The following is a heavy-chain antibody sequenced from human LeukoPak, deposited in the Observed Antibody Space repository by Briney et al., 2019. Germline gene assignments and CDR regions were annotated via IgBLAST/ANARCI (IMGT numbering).Heavy chain of an antibody. CDR3: APTYSYTRGGYDY. CDR1: GGSISGSSYH. V-gene: IGHV4-39*01. Sequence: SETLSLTCTVSGGSISGSSYHWGWIRQPPGKGLEWIGSINYSWHTYYNPSLESRVTISVDSSKNQFSLKVTSVTAADTALYFCAPTYSYTRGGYDYWGPGTLVTVSS. D-gene: IGHD5-18*01. J-gene: IGHJ4*02. CDR2: INYSWHT.